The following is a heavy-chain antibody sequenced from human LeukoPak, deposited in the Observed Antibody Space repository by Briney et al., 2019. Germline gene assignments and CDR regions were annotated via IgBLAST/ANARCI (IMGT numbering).Heavy chain of an antibody. CDR2: ISYDGSNK. D-gene: IGHD4-11*01. CDR1: GFTFSSYA. CDR3: ARGPVTFDY. V-gene: IGHV3-30*04. Sequence: GGSLRLSCAASGFTFSSYAMHWVRQAPGKGLEWVAVISYDGSNKYYADSVKGRFTISRDNAKNSLYLQMNSLRAEDTAVYYCARGPVTFDYWGQGTLVTVSS. J-gene: IGHJ4*02.